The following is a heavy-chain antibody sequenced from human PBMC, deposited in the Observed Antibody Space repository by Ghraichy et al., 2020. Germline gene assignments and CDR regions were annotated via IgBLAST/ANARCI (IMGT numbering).Heavy chain of an antibody. D-gene: IGHD6-19*01. CDR2: IRNKANSYTT. CDR1: GFTFSDHY. CDR3: ARRDSSAWYWGC. V-gene: IGHV3-72*01. J-gene: IGHJ4*02. Sequence: GGSLRLSCAASGFTFSDHYMDWVRQAPGKGLEWVGRIRNKANSYTTQYAASVKGRFTISRDDSKNSLYLQMDSLKTEDTAVYYCARRDSSAWYWGCWGQGTLVTVSS.